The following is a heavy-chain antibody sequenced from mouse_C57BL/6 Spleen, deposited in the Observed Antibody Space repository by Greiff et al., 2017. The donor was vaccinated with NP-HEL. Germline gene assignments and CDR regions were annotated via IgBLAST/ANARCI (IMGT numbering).Heavy chain of an antibody. CDR2: INPNNGGT. CDR3: ARCYYDYSYAMDY. J-gene: IGHJ4*01. D-gene: IGHD2-4*01. V-gene: IGHV1-26*01. CDR1: GYTFNDYY. Sequence: VQLQQSGPELVKPGASVKISCKASGYTFNDYYMNRVKQSHGKSLEGIGDINPNNGGTSYNQKFKGKATLTVDKSSSTAYMELRSLTSEDSAVYYCARCYYDYSYAMDYWGQGTSVTVSS.